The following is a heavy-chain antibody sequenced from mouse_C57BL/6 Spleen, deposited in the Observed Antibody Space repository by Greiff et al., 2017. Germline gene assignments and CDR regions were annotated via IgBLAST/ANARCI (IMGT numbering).Heavy chain of an antibody. CDR1: GYTFTSYW. V-gene: IGHV1-64*01. CDR2: IHPNSGST. J-gene: IGHJ2*01. D-gene: IGHD1-1*01. Sequence: QVQLKQPGAELVKPGASVKLSCKASGYTFTSYWMHWVKQRPGQGLEWIGMIHPNSGSTNYNEKFKSKATLTVDKSSSTAYMQLSSLTSEDSAVYYCARTYGSSGYYFDYWGQGTTLTVSS. CDR3: ARTYGSSGYYFDY.